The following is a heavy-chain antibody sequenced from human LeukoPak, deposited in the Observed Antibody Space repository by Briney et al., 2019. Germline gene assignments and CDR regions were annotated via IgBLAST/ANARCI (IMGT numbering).Heavy chain of an antibody. CDR3: AKGRGKVPAAIDY. CDR2: ISWNSGSI. D-gene: IGHD2-2*02. Sequence: PGGSLRLSCAASGFTFDDYAMHWVRQAPGKGLEWVSGISWNSGSIGYADSVKGRFTISRDNAKNSLYLQMNSLRAEDTALYYCAKGRGKVPAAIDYWGQGTLVTVSS. J-gene: IGHJ4*02. V-gene: IGHV3-9*01. CDR1: GFTFDDYA.